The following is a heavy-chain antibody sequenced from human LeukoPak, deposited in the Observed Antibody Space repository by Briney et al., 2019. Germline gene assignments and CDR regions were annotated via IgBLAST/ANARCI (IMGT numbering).Heavy chain of an antibody. J-gene: IGHJ4*02. CDR2: MYHSGDT. V-gene: IGHV4-38-2*02. CDR1: DYSISSGYY. Sequence: TSETLSLTCSVSDYSISSGYYWGWIRQPPGKGLEWIGSMYHSGDTYYNPSLRSRVTISVDTSKNQFSLKLSSVTAADTAVYYCARDLRRRDGYNFYYFDYWGQGTLVTVSS. CDR3: ARDLRRRDGYNFYYFDY. D-gene: IGHD5-24*01.